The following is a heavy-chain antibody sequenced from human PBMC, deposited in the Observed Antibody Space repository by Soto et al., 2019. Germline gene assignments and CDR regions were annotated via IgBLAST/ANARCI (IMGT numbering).Heavy chain of an antibody. CDR2: ISSSSSYT. Sequence: PGGSLRLSXEASGFTFSDYYMSWISQAPGKGLEWVSYISSSSSYTNYADSVKGRFTISRDNAKNSLYLQMNSLRAEDTAVYYCARDLRCSGGSCFNWFDPWGQGTLVTVSS. CDR3: ARDLRCSGGSCFNWFDP. D-gene: IGHD2-15*01. J-gene: IGHJ5*02. CDR1: GFTFSDYY. V-gene: IGHV3-11*06.